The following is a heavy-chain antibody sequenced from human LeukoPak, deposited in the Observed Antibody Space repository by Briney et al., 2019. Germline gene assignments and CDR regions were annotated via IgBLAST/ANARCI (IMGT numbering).Heavy chain of an antibody. CDR3: ARFSLGIAAAGTGEAFDI. CDR1: GGSLSSYY. Sequence: SETLSLTCTVSGGSLSSYYWSWIRQPAGKGLEWIRRIYTSGSTNYNPSLKSRVTMSVDTSKNQFSLKLSSVTAADTAVYYCARFSLGIAAAGTGEAFDIWGQGTMVTVSS. V-gene: IGHV4-4*07. J-gene: IGHJ3*02. D-gene: IGHD6-13*01. CDR2: IYTSGST.